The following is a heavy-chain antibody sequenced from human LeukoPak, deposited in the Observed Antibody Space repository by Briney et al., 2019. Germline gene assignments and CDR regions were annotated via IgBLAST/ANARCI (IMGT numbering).Heavy chain of an antibody. CDR1: GFTFSSYS. CDR2: ISSSSSYI. J-gene: IGHJ3*02. CDR3: ARDAGPRYCSGGSCYDWGDAFDI. V-gene: IGHV3-21*01. D-gene: IGHD2-15*01. Sequence: GGSLRLSCAASGFTFSSYSMNWVRQAPGKGLEWVSSISSSSSYIYYADSVKGRFTISRDNAKNSLYLQMNSLRAEDTAVYYCARDAGPRYCSGGSCYDWGDAFDIWGQGTMVTVSS.